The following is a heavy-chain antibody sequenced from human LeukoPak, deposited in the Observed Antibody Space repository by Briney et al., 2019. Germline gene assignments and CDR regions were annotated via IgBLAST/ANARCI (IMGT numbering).Heavy chain of an antibody. CDR3: VCCSSTSCYGGYYPDY. CDR1: GYTLTKLS. J-gene: IGHJ4*02. D-gene: IGHD2-2*01. V-gene: IGHV1-24*01. Sequence: ASVKVSCKVSGYTLTKLSMHWGRQAPGKGLERMGGFDPEDGETIYAQKFQGRVTMTEDTSTDTAYMELSSLRSEDTAVYYCVCCSSTSCYGGYYPDYWGQGTLVTVSS. CDR2: FDPEDGET.